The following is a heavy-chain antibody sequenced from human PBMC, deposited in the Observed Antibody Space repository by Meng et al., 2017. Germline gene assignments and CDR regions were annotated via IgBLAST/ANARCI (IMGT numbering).Heavy chain of an antibody. D-gene: IGHD2-15*01. V-gene: IGHV4-39*07. J-gene: IGHJ5*02. CDR1: GGSISSSSYY. CDR2: IYYSGST. CDR3: ARGRVVNWFDP. Sequence: QPQLQESGPGLVKPSETLSLTCTVSGGSISSSSYYWGWIRQPPGKGLEWIGSIYYSGSTYYNPSLKSRVTISVDTSKNQFSLKLSSVTAADTAVYYCARGRVVNWFDPWGQGTLVTVSS.